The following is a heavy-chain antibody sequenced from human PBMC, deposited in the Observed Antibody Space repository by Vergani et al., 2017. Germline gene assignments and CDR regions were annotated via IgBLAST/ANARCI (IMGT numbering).Heavy chain of an antibody. CDR1: GGSISSSSYY. D-gene: IGHD4-17*01. CDR2: IYYSGST. Sequence: QLQLQESGPGLVKPSETLSLTCTVSGGSISSSSYYWGWIRQPPGKGLEWIGSIYYSGSTYYNPSLKSRVTISVDTSKNQFSLKLSSVTAADTAVYYCAREPNDYGVDYWGQGTLVTVSS. V-gene: IGHV4-39*07. CDR3: AREPNDYGVDY. J-gene: IGHJ4*02.